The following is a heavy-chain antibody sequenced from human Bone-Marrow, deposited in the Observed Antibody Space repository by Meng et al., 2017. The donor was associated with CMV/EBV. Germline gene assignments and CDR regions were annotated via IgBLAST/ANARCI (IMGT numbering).Heavy chain of an antibody. CDR2: IKSKTDGGTT. CDR1: GFTVSSNY. Sequence: GESLKISCAASGFTVSSNYMSWVRQAPGKGLEWVGRIKSKTDGGTTDYAAPVKGRFTISRDDSKNTLYLQMNSLKTEDTAVYYCAKDPPDAEEMATTYYWGQGTLVTVSS. V-gene: IGHV3-15*01. D-gene: IGHD5-24*01. CDR3: AKDPPDAEEMATTYY. J-gene: IGHJ4*02.